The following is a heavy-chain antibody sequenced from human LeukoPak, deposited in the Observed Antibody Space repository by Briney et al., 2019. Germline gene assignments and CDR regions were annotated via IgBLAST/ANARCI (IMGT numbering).Heavy chain of an antibody. CDR3: ARAKAGRGFWSGYYQDYYFDY. V-gene: IGHV1-69*05. Sequence: PVKVSCKASGGTFSSYAISWVRQAPGQGLEWMGRIIPIFGTANYAQKFQGRVTITTDESTSTAYMELSSLRSEDTAVYYCARAKAGRGFWSGYYQDYYFDYWGQGALVTVSS. J-gene: IGHJ4*02. CDR2: IIPIFGTA. CDR1: GGTFSSYA. D-gene: IGHD3-3*01.